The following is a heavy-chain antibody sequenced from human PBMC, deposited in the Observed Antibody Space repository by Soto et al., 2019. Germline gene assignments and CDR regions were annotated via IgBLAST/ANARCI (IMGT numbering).Heavy chain of an antibody. D-gene: IGHD2-21*01. Sequence: GGSLRLSCAASGFTFSSYAMSWVRQAPGKGLEWVSAISGSGGSTYYADSVKGRFTISRDNSKNTLYLQMNSLRAEDTAGYYCVGRVIAPGSMDVWGQGTTVTVSS. V-gene: IGHV3-23*01. J-gene: IGHJ6*02. CDR2: ISGSGGST. CDR3: VGRVIAPGSMDV. CDR1: GFTFSSYA.